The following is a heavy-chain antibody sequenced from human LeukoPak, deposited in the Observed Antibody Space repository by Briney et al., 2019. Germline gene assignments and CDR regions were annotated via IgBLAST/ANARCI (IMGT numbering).Heavy chain of an antibody. CDR3: AKDRDIVVVPAATDYYFDY. CDR1: GFTFSNAW. J-gene: IGHJ4*02. Sequence: PGGSLRLSCAASGFTFSNAWMSWVRQAPGKGLEWVSAISGSGDSTYYADSVKGRFTISRDNSKNTLYLQMNSLRAEDTAIYYCAKDRDIVVVPAATDYYFDYWGQGTLVTVSS. CDR2: ISGSGDST. V-gene: IGHV3-23*01. D-gene: IGHD2-2*01.